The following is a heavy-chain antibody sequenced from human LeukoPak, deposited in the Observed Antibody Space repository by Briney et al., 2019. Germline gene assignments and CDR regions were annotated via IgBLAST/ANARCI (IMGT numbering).Heavy chain of an antibody. D-gene: IGHD4-17*01. V-gene: IGHV3-74*01. J-gene: IGHJ4*02. CDR3: ASQADSAYGDYN. Sequence: GGSLRLSCAASGFTYSRYWMHWVRQVPGKGLVWVARIKGDESYTFYADSVKGRFTISRDNAKNTLYLQMNSLRAEDTAVYYCASQADSAYGDYNWGQGTLVTVSS. CDR2: IKGDESYT. CDR1: GFTYSRYW.